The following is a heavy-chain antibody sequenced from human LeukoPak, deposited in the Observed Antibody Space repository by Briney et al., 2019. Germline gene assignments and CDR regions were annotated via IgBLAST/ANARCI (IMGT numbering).Heavy chain of an antibody. CDR1: GGSISSSSYY. V-gene: IGHV4-39*07. D-gene: IGHD2-15*01. Sequence: SETLSLTCTVSGGSISSSSYYWGWIRQPPGTGLKWIGSIYYSGSTYYNPSLKNRVTISVDTSKNQFSLKLSSVTAADTAVYYCARVIRVVAATLPRGAFDIWGQGTMVTVSS. CDR3: ARVIRVVAATLPRGAFDI. CDR2: IYYSGST. J-gene: IGHJ3*02.